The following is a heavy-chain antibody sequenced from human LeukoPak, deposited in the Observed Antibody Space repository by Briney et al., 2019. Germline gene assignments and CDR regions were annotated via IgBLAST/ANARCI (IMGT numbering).Heavy chain of an antibody. J-gene: IGHJ4*02. CDR2: ISYTGTYI. V-gene: IGHV3-21*01. CDR1: AFSLNAYN. D-gene: IGHD6-6*01. Sequence: KSGGALRLSCAASAFSLNAYNMNWVRQAPGKGLEWVSSISYTGTYIYYADSVKGRFTISRDNAKNSLYLQMNSPRAEDTAVYYCARGSGLVDYWGRGTLVTVSS. CDR3: ARGSGLVDY.